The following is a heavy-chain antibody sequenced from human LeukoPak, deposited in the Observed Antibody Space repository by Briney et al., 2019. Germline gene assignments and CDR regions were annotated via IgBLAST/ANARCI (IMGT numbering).Heavy chain of an antibody. Sequence: ASVTVSCKASGYTFTSYYMHWVRQAPGHGLEWLGWINSKETQTNRAQKLQGRVTMTTDTSTSTAFLDLRSLRSDDTAVYFCARGWELHDWGQGTLVTVSS. CDR2: INSKETQT. D-gene: IGHD1-26*01. CDR3: ARGWELHD. V-gene: IGHV1-18*04. J-gene: IGHJ4*02. CDR1: GYTFTSYY.